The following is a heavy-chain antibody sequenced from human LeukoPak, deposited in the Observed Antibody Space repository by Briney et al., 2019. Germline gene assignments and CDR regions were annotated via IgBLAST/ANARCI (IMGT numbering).Heavy chain of an antibody. CDR1: RYTFTDYY. CDR2: INPNSGGT. Sequence: ASVKVSCKSSRYTFTDYYMLWVRQAPGQGLEWLGWINPNSGGTNYAQKFQGRVTMTRDTSIRTAYMELSSLRSDDTAMYYCASGASAFDYWGQGTLVTVSS. J-gene: IGHJ4*02. D-gene: IGHD3-16*01. CDR3: ASGASAFDY. V-gene: IGHV1-2*02.